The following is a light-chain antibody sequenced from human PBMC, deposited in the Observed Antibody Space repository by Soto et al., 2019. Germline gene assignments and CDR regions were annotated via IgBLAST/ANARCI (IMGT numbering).Light chain of an antibody. CDR2: AAS. CDR1: QGISSY. J-gene: IGKJ5*01. CDR3: QQYYSYPIT. Sequence: IQLTQSPSSLSTSVGDRVTITCRACQGISSYLAWYQQKPGKAPKLLIYAASTLQSVVPSRFSGSGSGTDFTLTISCLESEDFATYDGQQYYSYPITFGQVTRLEIK. V-gene: IGKV1-9*01.